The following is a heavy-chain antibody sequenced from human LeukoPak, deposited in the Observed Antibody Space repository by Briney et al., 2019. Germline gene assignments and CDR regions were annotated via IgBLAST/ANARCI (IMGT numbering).Heavy chain of an antibody. Sequence: SETLSLTCTVSGGSISSSSYYWGWIRQPPGKGLEWIGSIYYSGSTYYNPSLKSRVTISVDTSKNQFSLKLSSVTAADTAAYYCARRSYSSGWYDDYWGQGTLVTVSS. CDR3: ARRSYSSGWYDDY. CDR1: GGSISSSSYY. D-gene: IGHD6-19*01. V-gene: IGHV4-39*01. CDR2: IYYSGST. J-gene: IGHJ4*02.